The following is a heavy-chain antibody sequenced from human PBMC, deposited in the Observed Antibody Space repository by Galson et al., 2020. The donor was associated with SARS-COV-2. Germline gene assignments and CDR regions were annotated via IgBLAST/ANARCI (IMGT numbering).Heavy chain of an antibody. Sequence: SVKVSCKASGGTFSSYAISWVRQAPGQGLEWMGGIIPIFGTANYAQKFQGRVTITADESTSTAYMELSSLRSEDTAVYYCAREFGGGSYYEPYYFDYWGQGTLVTVSS. CDR1: GGTFSSYA. CDR2: IIPIFGTA. V-gene: IGHV1-69*13. CDR3: AREFGGGSYYEPYYFDY. D-gene: IGHD1-26*01. J-gene: IGHJ4*02.